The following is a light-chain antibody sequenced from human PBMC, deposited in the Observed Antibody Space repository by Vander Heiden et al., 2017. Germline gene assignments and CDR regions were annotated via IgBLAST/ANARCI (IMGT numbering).Light chain of an antibody. CDR3: VSYAGRLYV. V-gene: IGLV2-23*02. J-gene: IGLJ1*01. Sequence: QSALTQPASVSGSPGQSITISCTGTSSDVGRFNLVSWYQQHPGKVPEVVIYEVTKRPSGVSNRFSGAKSGNTASLTISGLQAEDEADYYCVSYAGRLYVFGTGTTVTDL. CDR2: EVT. CDR1: SSDVGRFNL.